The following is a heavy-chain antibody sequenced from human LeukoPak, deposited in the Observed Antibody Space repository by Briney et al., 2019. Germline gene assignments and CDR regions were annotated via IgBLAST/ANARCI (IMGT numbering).Heavy chain of an antibody. J-gene: IGHJ4*02. Sequence: GRSLRLSCAASGFTFSSYGMHWVRQAPGKGLEWVAVISYDGSNKYYADSVKGRFTISRDNSKNTLYLQMNSLRAEDTAVYYCANTYYDILTGYYPAPGDYWGQGTLVTVSS. CDR2: ISYDGSNK. D-gene: IGHD3-9*01. V-gene: IGHV3-30*18. CDR1: GFTFSSYG. CDR3: ANTYYDILTGYYPAPGDY.